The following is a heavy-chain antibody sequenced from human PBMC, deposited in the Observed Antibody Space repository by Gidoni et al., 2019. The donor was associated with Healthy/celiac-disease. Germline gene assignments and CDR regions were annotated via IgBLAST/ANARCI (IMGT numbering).Heavy chain of an antibody. CDR1: GLAVSSYA. J-gene: IGHJ6*02. Sequence: QVLLVESGGLVVQPGRSLRLSCAASGLAVSSYAMHRLRPAPGKGLEWVAVISYDGSNKYYADSVKGRFTISRDNSKNTLYLQMNSLRAEDTAVYYCARDLGYCSSTSCYTGDYYYGMDVWGQGTTVTVSS. CDR2: ISYDGSNK. D-gene: IGHD2-2*02. V-gene: IGHV3-30-3*01. CDR3: ARDLGYCSSTSCYTGDYYYGMDV.